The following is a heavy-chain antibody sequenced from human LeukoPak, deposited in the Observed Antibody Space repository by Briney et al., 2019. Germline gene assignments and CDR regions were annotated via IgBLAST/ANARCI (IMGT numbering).Heavy chain of an antibody. D-gene: IGHD6-13*01. V-gene: IGHV3-7*03. Sequence: GGSLRLSCAASGFTLSYYWMNWVRQAPGKGLAWVANIKQDGSEKYYVDSVKGRFTISRDNAKNSLYLQMNSLRAEDTAVYYCAKTRLLDSSSWSHGDYWGQGTLVTVSS. CDR2: IKQDGSEK. J-gene: IGHJ4*02. CDR1: GFTLSYYW. CDR3: AKTRLLDSSSWSHGDY.